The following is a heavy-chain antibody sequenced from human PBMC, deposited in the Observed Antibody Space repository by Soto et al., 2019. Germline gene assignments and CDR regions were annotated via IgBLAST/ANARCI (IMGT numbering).Heavy chain of an antibody. J-gene: IGHJ4*02. CDR2: ISYDGSNI. V-gene: IGHV3-30-3*01. Sequence: QVQLAESGGGVVQPWRSLRLSCAASGFTFSSDAVHWVRQAPGKGLEWVAVISYDGSNIYYADSVKGRFTISRDNSKNTLYLQMNSLRAEDTAMYYCARGGGYSSSPGDYWGQGTLVTVSS. D-gene: IGHD6-13*01. CDR1: GFTFSSDA. CDR3: ARGGGYSSSPGDY.